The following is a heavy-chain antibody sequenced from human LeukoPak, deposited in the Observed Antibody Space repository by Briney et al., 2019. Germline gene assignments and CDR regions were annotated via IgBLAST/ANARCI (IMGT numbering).Heavy chain of an antibody. J-gene: IGHJ4*02. D-gene: IGHD2-8*02. V-gene: IGHV3-23*01. CDR3: AKVTGGPRSPNFDY. CDR2: ISGSGGST. Sequence: GGSLRLSCGASGSTFSSYAMSWVRQAPGKGLEWVSAISGSGGSTYYADSVKGRFTISRDNSKNTLYLQMNSLRAEDTAVYYCAKVTGGPRSPNFDYWGQGTLVTVPS. CDR1: GSTFSSYA.